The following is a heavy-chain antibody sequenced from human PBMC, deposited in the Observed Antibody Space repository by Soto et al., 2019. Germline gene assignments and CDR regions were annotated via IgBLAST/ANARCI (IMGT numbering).Heavy chain of an antibody. CDR3: ARAKRAKQYYEYFYGVDV. CDR1: GGSISPYF. Sequence: SETLSLTCSVSGGSISPYFWTWVRQAPGKGLEWIGYISYSGSTNYNPSLKSRLTILLSTSKKQFSLKLSSVTAADTAVYYCARAKRAKQYYEYFYGVDVWGQGTTVTVSS. V-gene: IGHV4-59*01. J-gene: IGHJ6*02. CDR2: ISYSGST.